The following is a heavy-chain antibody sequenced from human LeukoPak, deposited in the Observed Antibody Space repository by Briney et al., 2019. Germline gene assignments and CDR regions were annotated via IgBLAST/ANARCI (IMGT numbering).Heavy chain of an antibody. CDR2: IYSGGST. CDR1: GLTFSRNY. J-gene: IGHJ3*01. Sequence: GGSLRLSCAASGLTFSRNYMSWVRQAPGQGLEWVSIIYSGGSTIYGDSVRGRFTISRDNSKNTLFLHMNSLRAEDTAVYYCARNMGDWGRAFDFWGQGTMVTVSS. CDR3: ARNMGDWGRAFDF. D-gene: IGHD7-27*01. V-gene: IGHV3-53*01.